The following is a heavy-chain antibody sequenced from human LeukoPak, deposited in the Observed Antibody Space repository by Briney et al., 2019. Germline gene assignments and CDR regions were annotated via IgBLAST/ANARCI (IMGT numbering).Heavy chain of an antibody. CDR1: GFTFNSYG. Sequence: GGSLRLSCAASGFTFNSYGMNWVRQAPGKGLEWVAFIGYDGSNKYYAEAVKGRFTISRDNSKNTLYLEMNSLRGADTVVYYCAKDRYSSSALFAINPFDYWGQGTLVTVSS. D-gene: IGHD6-19*01. J-gene: IGHJ4*02. V-gene: IGHV3-30*02. CDR3: AKDRYSSSALFAINPFDY. CDR2: IGYDGSNK.